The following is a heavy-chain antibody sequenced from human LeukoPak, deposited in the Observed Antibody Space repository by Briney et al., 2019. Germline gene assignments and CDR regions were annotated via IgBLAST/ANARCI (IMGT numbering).Heavy chain of an antibody. CDR3: ARVGVTNEGAFDI. V-gene: IGHV1-2*02. J-gene: IGHJ3*02. Sequence: ASVKVSCKASGYTFTGYYMHWVRQAPGQGLEWMGWINPNSGGTNYAQKFQGRVTMTRDTSISTAYMELSRLRSDDTAVYYCARVGVTNEGAFDIWGQGTMVTVSS. CDR1: GYTFTGYY. CDR2: INPNSGGT. D-gene: IGHD1-26*01.